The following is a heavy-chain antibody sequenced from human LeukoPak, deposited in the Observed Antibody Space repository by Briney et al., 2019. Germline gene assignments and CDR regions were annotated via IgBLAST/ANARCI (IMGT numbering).Heavy chain of an antibody. D-gene: IGHD4-23*01. V-gene: IGHV3-21*01. CDR3: ARETVDAALDY. Sequence: GGSLRLSCAASGFTFNSYSMNWVRQAPGKGLEWVSSISSSSSYIYYADSVRGRFTISRDNAKNSLYLQMNSLRAEDTAVYYCARETVDAALDYWGQGTLVTVSS. CDR2: ISSSSSYI. CDR1: GFTFNSYS. J-gene: IGHJ4*02.